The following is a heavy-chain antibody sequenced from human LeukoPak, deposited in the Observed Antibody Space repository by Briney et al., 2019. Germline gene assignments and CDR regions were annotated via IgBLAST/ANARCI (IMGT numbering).Heavy chain of an antibody. CDR3: ARSQSQSGSYRYYFAY. J-gene: IGHJ4*02. D-gene: IGHD3-16*02. V-gene: IGHV4-61*08. CDR1: GVSVGSAGHY. Sequence: SETLSLTCSVSGVSVGSAGHYWTWIRQPPGKGLEWIGYVYYSGNSNYNPILKSRVTMSLDPSNNQFSLKLSSVTAADTAVYYCARSQSQSGSYRYYFAYWGQGTLVAVSS. CDR2: VYYSGNS.